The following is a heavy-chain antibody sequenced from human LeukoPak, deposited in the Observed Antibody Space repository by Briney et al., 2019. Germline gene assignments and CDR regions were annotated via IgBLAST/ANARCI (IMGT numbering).Heavy chain of an antibody. CDR3: AKQHFGDLLNHCDY. CDR2: MRGSGYT. V-gene: IGHV3-23*01. D-gene: IGHD3-10*01. Sequence: QPGGSLRLSCVASGFTFSNFAMSWVRQAPGKGLEWVSAMRGSGYTYYADSVKGRFTISRDNSKNTLFLQLNSLRVEDTAIYYCAKQHFGDLLNHCDYWGQGTLVTVSS. CDR1: GFTFSNFA. J-gene: IGHJ4*02.